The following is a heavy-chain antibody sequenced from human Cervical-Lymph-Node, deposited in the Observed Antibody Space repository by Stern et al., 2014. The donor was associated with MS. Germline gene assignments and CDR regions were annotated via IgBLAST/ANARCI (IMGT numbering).Heavy chain of an antibody. CDR3: AVRYCSGGRCYSVPDV. J-gene: IGHJ6*02. D-gene: IGHD2-15*01. V-gene: IGHV1-46*02. CDR1: EYTHNNYL. Sequence: VQLVESGSEVKKPGASVKVSCKASEYTHNNYLIHWVRQAPGQRPDRMGVVNPNGGTNQPQKAQDRGSMTTYGATSHIHMELSRLRSEDTAVYYCAVRYCSGGRCYSVPDVWGQGTTVIVSS. CDR2: VNPNGGT.